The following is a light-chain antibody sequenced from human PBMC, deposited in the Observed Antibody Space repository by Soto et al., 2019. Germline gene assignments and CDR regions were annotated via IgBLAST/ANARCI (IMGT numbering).Light chain of an antibody. CDR2: AAS. Sequence: ELVLTQSPGTLSLSPGERASLSCRASQSVTSNYLAWYQQKPGQAPRLLIYAASTRATGIPDRFSGSGSGTDFTLTISGLEPEYFAVYFCQQYGSSLMYTFGQGTKLEIK. CDR3: QQYGSSLMYT. J-gene: IGKJ2*01. V-gene: IGKV3-20*01. CDR1: QSVTSNY.